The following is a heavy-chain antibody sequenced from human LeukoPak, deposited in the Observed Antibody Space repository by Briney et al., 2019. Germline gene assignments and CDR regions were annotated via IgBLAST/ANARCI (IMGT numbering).Heavy chain of an antibody. Sequence: GGSLRLSCAASGFTFSSYSMNWVRQAPGKGLEWVSFISSSRSYIYYADSVKGRFTISRDNAKNSLYLQMNSLRAEDTAVYYCARFIAAPYYFDYWGRGALVTVSS. J-gene: IGHJ4*02. V-gene: IGHV3-21*01. CDR3: ARFIAAPYYFDY. D-gene: IGHD6-13*01. CDR1: GFTFSSYS. CDR2: ISSSRSYI.